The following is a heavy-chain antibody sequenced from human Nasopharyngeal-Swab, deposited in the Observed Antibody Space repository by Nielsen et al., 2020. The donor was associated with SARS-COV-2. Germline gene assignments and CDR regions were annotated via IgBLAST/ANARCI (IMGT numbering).Heavy chain of an antibody. CDR1: GGSISSGGYY. D-gene: IGHD5/OR15-5a*01. J-gene: IGHJ4*02. CDR2: IYYSGST. V-gene: IGHV4-31*03. Sequence: SETLSLTCTVSGGSISSGGYYWIWIRQHPGKGLEWIGYIYYSGSTYYNPSLKSRVTISVDTSKNQFSLKLSSVTAADTAVYFCARRLGLRAPFDYWGQGTLVTVSS. CDR3: ARRLGLRAPFDY.